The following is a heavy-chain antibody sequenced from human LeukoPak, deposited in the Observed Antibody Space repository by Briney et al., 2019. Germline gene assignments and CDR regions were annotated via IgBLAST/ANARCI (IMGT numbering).Heavy chain of an antibody. Sequence: ASVKVSCKASVYTFTNYGISWVRQAPGQGLEWMAWISANNGETRYAQNLQGRVTMTTDTSTSTAYMELRSLRSDDTAVYYCARVPPSAHQLLSSDYWGQGTQVTVSS. CDR2: ISANNGET. CDR3: ARVPPSAHQLLSSDY. J-gene: IGHJ4*02. D-gene: IGHD2-2*01. V-gene: IGHV1-18*04. CDR1: VYTFTNYG.